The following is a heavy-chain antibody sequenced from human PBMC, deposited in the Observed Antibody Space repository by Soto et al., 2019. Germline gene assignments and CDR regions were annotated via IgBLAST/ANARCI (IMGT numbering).Heavy chain of an antibody. J-gene: IGHJ4*02. CDR3: AKPGYLEQWLVRGYFDY. CDR2: ISDRGGST. CDR1: GFTLSTYA. D-gene: IGHD6-19*01. V-gene: IGHV3-23*01. Sequence: VQLLDSGGGLVQPGGSLRLSCAASGFTLSTYAMSWVRQAPGKGLEWVSAISDRGGSTYYADSVKGRFTISRDNSKNTLYLQMNSLRAEDTAVYYCAKPGYLEQWLVRGYFDYWGQGTLVTVS.